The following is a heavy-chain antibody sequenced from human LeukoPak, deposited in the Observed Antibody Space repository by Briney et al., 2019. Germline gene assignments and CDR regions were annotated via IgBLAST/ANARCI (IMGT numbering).Heavy chain of an antibody. D-gene: IGHD2-15*01. CDR1: GYTFTGYY. CDR2: INPNSGGT. Sequence: GASVKVSCKASGYTFTGYYMHWVRQAPGQGLEWMGWINPNSGGTNYAQKFQGRVTMTRDMSISTAYMEPSRLRSDDTAVYYCARDQTTQRRSPGGSCYDYWGQGTLVTVSS. J-gene: IGHJ4*02. V-gene: IGHV1-2*02. CDR3: ARDQTTQRRSPGGSCYDY.